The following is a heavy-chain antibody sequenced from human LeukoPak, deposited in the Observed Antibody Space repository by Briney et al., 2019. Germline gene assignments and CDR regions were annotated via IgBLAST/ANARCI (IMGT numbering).Heavy chain of an antibody. CDR1: GYTFTVYY. D-gene: IGHD2-15*01. CDR2: INPNSGDT. CDR3: ARDLGYSATH. J-gene: IGHJ4*02. Sequence: ASVKVSCTASGYTFTVYYFHWVRQAPGQGLEWMGWINPNSGDTNYSQKFQGRVTMTRDTSISTAYMEPSRLRSDDTAVYYCARDLGYSATHWGQGTLLTVSS. V-gene: IGHV1-2*02.